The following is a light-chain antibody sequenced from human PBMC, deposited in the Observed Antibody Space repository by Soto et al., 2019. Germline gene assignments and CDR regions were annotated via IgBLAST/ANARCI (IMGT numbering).Light chain of an antibody. Sequence: EIVLTQSPATLSLSPGERATLSCRASQSVSSYLAWYQQKPGQAPRLLIYDASNRATGIPARFSGSGSGTNFTLSIISLEPEDFAVYYCHQRSNWPRTFGQGTKVDIK. CDR2: DAS. V-gene: IGKV3-11*01. J-gene: IGKJ1*01. CDR3: HQRSNWPRT. CDR1: QSVSSY.